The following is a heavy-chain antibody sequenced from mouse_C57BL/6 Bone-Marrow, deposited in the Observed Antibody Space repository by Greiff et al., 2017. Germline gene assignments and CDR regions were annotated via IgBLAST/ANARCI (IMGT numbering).Heavy chain of an antibody. CDR2: INPNNGGT. D-gene: IGHD3-3*01. Sequence: EVQLQQSGPELVKPGASVKISCKASGYTFTDYYMDWVKQSHGKSLEWIGDINPNNGGTIYNQKFKGKATLTVDNSSSTAYMELRSLTSEDTAVYYCARWGTAWFAYWGQGNVVTVSA. CDR1: GYTFTDYY. J-gene: IGHJ3*01. V-gene: IGHV1-18*01. CDR3: ARWGTAWFAY.